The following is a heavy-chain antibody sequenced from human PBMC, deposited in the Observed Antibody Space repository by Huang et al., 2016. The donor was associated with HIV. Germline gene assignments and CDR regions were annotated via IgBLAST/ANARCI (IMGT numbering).Heavy chain of an antibody. D-gene: IGHD3-9*01. CDR2: GDPEIAET. V-gene: IGHV1-24*01. Sequence: QVQLVQSRAEVKKPGASVKVSCKVSEYTLTELSIHWVRRPPGEGLEWMGGGDPEIAETIYAQNFQGRVTMTEDTSTETAFMELSGLVPEDTAVYYCATGFDVFFDFWGQGTLVTVSS. CDR3: ATGFDVFFDF. J-gene: IGHJ4*02. CDR1: EYTLTELS.